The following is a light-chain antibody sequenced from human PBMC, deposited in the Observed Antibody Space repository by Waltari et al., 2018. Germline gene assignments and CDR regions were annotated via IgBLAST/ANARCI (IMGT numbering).Light chain of an antibody. CDR2: DVS. CDR1: RSDIGYYNF. CDR3: ASYTSANTVL. Sequence: QSGLTQPASVSGSPGQSITISCTGTRSDIGYYNFVSWYQQHPGKAPKLVIFDVSRWPSGVSPRFSGYKSGNTASLTISGLQAEDEAAYYCASYTSANTVLFGGGTKVTVL. J-gene: IGLJ2*01. V-gene: IGLV2-14*03.